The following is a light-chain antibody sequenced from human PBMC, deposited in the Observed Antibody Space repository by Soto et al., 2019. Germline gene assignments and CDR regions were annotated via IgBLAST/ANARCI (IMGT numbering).Light chain of an antibody. Sequence: QSALTQPPSASGSPGQSVTISCTGTSSDVGSYNYVSWYQQHPGKVPKLMIYEVSKRPSGVPDRFSGSKSGNTASLTVSGLQAEDEADYYCAAWDDSLSAYVIFGGGTKLTVL. CDR2: EVS. CDR3: AAWDDSLSAYVI. CDR1: SSDVGSYNY. V-gene: IGLV2-8*01. J-gene: IGLJ2*01.